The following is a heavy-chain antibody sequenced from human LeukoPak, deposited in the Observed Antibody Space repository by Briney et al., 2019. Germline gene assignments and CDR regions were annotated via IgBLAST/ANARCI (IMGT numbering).Heavy chain of an antibody. J-gene: IGHJ4*02. V-gene: IGHV3-30*18. CDR2: ISYDGKSNK. CDR1: GFTFSNYG. CDR3: AKGVSGSYYQVIDY. Sequence: QPGRSLRLSCAASGFTFSNYGLHWVRQAPGKGLEWVALISYDGKSNKYYADSVKGRFTISRDNSKNTLYLQMNSLRAEHTAVYYCAKGVSGSYYQVIDYWGQGTLVTVSS. D-gene: IGHD1-26*01.